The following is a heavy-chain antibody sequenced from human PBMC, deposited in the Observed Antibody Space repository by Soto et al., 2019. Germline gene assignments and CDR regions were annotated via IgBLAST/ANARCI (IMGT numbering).Heavy chain of an antibody. V-gene: IGHV1-69*13. D-gene: IGHD2-21*01. CDR3: EIILTTRYSSRMAPYYYYGMDV. CDR2: IIPIFGTA. Sequence: SVKVSCKASGGTFSSYAISWLRQAPGQGLEWMGGIIPIFGTANYAQKFQGRVTITADESTSTAYMELSSPRSEDTAVYYCEIILTTRYSSRMAPYYYYGMDVWGQGTTVTVSS. CDR1: GGTFSSYA. J-gene: IGHJ6*02.